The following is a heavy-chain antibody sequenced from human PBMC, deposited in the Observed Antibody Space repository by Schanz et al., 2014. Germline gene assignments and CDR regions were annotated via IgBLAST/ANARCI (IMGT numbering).Heavy chain of an antibody. CDR1: GLTFSDYY. CDR2: IGGSGDST. V-gene: IGHV3-11*04. CDR3: ARDHQWLARYYMDV. J-gene: IGHJ6*03. Sequence: QVQLVESGGGLVKPGGSLRLSCAASGLTFSDYYMSWIRQAPGKGLEWVSGIGGSGDSTHYADSVKGRFIISRDNSRKTLYLQMNSLRADDTAVYYCARDHQWLARYYMDVWGKGTTVTVSS. D-gene: IGHD6-19*01.